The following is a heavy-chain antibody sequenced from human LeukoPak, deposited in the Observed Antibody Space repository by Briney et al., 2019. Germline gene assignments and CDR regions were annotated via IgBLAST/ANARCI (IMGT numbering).Heavy chain of an antibody. D-gene: IGHD3-10*01. Sequence: GASVKVSCKASGGTFSSYAISWVRQAPGQGLEWMGGIIPIFGTANYAQKSQGRVTITADESTSTAYMELSSLRSEDTAVYYCASESRYYYGMDVWGQGTTVTVSS. J-gene: IGHJ6*02. V-gene: IGHV1-69*13. CDR2: IIPIFGTA. CDR1: GGTFSSYA. CDR3: ASESRYYYGMDV.